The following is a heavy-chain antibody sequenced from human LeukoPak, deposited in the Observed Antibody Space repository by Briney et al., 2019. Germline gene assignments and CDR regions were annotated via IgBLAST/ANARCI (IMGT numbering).Heavy chain of an antibody. CDR1: GGTFSSYT. D-gene: IGHD4-17*01. V-gene: IGHV1-69*02. J-gene: IGHJ4*02. Sequence: SVKVSCKASGGTFSSYTISWVRQAPGQGLEWMGRIIPILDIANYAQKFQGRVTITADKSTSTAYMELSSLRSEDAAVYYCASEDGDRGSDYWGQGTLVTVSS. CDR2: IIPILDIA. CDR3: ASEDGDRGSDY.